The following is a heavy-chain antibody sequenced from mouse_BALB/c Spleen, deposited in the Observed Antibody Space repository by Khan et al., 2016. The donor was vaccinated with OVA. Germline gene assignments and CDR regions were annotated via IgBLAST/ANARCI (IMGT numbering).Heavy chain of an antibody. J-gene: IGHJ4*01. CDR3: ARSWAMDY. V-gene: IGHV5-15*02. Sequence: VQLKESGGGLVQPGGSRKLSCAASGFTFSDYGLAWVRQAPGKGPEWVAFISSLAYSIYYADTVTGRFTISRENTKNTLYLEMSSLRSEDTAMYYCARSWAMDYWGQGTSVTVSS. CDR2: ISSLAYSI. CDR1: GFTFSDYG.